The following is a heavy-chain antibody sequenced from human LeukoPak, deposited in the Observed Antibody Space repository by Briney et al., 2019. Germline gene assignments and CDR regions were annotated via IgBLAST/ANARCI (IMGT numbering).Heavy chain of an antibody. CDR2: ISGSGGST. J-gene: IGHJ4*02. CDR3: ASSVQLWFLFDY. V-gene: IGHV3-23*01. D-gene: IGHD5-18*01. Sequence: PGGSLRLSCAASGFTFSSYAMSWVRQAPGKGLEWVSAISGSGGSTYYADSVKGRFTISRDNSKNSLYLQMNSLRAEDTAVYYCASSVQLWFLFDYWGQGTLVTVSS. CDR1: GFTFSSYA.